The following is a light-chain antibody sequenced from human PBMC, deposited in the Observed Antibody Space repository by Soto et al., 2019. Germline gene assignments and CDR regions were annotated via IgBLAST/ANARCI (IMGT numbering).Light chain of an antibody. CDR2: GAS. CDR3: HQYGGSPPIT. Sequence: EIVLTQSPGTLSLSPGERATLSCRASLSVSSNYLAGYQQKPRQAPSLLIYGASSRATGIPARLNGSGSGTDFTLTISRLEPEDFAVYYCHQYGGSPPITFGPGTKVDIK. J-gene: IGKJ3*01. V-gene: IGKV3-20*01. CDR1: LSVSSNY.